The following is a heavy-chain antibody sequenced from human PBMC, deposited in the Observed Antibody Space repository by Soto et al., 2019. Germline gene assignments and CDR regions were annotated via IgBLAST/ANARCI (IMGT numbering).Heavy chain of an antibody. V-gene: IGHV3-43*01. CDR2: ISWDGGST. J-gene: IGHJ3*02. Sequence: EVQLVESGGVVVQPGGSLRLSCAASGFTFDDYTMHWVRQAPGKGLEWVSFISWDGGSTYYADSVKGRFTISRDNSKNSLYLQMNSLRTEDTALYYCAKDARWYSSGCYGGDAFDIWGQGTMVTVSS. CDR1: GFTFDDYT. D-gene: IGHD6-19*01. CDR3: AKDARWYSSGCYGGDAFDI.